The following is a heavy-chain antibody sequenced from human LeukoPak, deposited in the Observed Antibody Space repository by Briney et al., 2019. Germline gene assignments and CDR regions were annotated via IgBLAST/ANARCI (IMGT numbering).Heavy chain of an antibody. J-gene: IGHJ4*02. V-gene: IGHV1-18*01. CDR3: ARDTEWELLGSKLGIDY. CDR1: GGTFSSYA. D-gene: IGHD1-26*01. Sequence: ASVKVSCKASGGTFSSYAISWVRQAPGQGLEWMGWISAYNGNTNYAQKLQGRVTMTTDTSTSTAYMELRSLRSDDTAVYYCARDTEWELLGSKLGIDYWGQGTLVTVSS. CDR2: ISAYNGNT.